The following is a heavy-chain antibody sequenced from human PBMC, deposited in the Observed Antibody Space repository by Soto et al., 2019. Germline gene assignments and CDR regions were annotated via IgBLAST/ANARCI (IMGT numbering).Heavy chain of an antibody. V-gene: IGHV3-23*01. CDR2: ISGSGGST. D-gene: IGHD6-13*01. J-gene: IGHJ4*02. Sequence: LRLSCAASGFTFSIYAMSWVRQAPGKGLEWVSAISGSGGSTYYADSVKGRFTISRDNSKNTLYLQMNSLRAEDTAVYYWAKTSRIAAAGDISTRAQRTLLTVYS. CDR1: GFTFSIYA. CDR3: AKTSRIAAAGDIST.